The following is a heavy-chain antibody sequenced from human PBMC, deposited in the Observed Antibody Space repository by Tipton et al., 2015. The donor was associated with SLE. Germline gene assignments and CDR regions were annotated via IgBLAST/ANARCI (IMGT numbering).Heavy chain of an antibody. CDR1: GGSISSSSYY. V-gene: IGHV4-39*01. Sequence: LRLSCTVSGGSISSSSYYWGWIHQPPGKGLEWIGSIYYSGSTYYNPSLKSRVTISVDTSKNQFSLKLSSVTAADTAVYYCARREKLEQHFDYWGQGTLVTVSS. J-gene: IGHJ4*02. D-gene: IGHD1/OR15-1a*01. CDR2: IYYSGST. CDR3: ARREKLEQHFDY.